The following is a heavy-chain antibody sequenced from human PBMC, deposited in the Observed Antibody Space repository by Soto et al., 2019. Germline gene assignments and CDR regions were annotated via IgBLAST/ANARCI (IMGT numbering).Heavy chain of an antibody. V-gene: IGHV1-69*01. Sequence: QVQLVQSGAEVKKPGSSVKVSCKASGGTFSSYAISWVRQAPGQGLEWMGGIFPIFDTANYAQKFQGRVTITADESTSTAYMELSSLRSEDTAVYYCARDQGGGGFGDSYGMDVWGQGTTVTVSS. CDR2: IFPIFDTA. CDR1: GGTFSSYA. D-gene: IGHD3-10*01. CDR3: ARDQGGGGFGDSYGMDV. J-gene: IGHJ6*02.